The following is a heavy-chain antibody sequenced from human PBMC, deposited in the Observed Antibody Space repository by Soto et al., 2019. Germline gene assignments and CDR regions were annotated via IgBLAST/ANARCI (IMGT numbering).Heavy chain of an antibody. D-gene: IGHD2-15*01. Sequence: SETLSLTCTVSGGSISSGDYYWSWIRQPPGKGLEWIGYIYYSGSTYYKPSLKSRVTILVDTSKNQFSLKLSSVTAADTAVYYCASVYCSGGSCYWGGNWFDPWGQGTLVTVSS. CDR2: IYYSGST. J-gene: IGHJ5*02. V-gene: IGHV4-30-4*01. CDR3: ASVYCSGGSCYWGGNWFDP. CDR1: GGSISSGDYY.